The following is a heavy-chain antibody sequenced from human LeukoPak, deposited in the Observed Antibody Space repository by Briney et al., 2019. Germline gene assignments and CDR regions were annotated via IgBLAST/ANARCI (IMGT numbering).Heavy chain of an antibody. CDR3: ARALRDIVVVPAARRIRFDP. D-gene: IGHD2-2*01. V-gene: IGHV4-34*01. Sequence: SETLSLTCALYGESFSGYYWSWIRQPPGKGLEWIGEINHSGSTKHNPPLKSRVTISVDTSKNQFSLKRSSVTAADTAVYYCARALRDIVVVPAARRIRFDPWGQGTLVTVSS. J-gene: IGHJ5*02. CDR2: INHSGST. CDR1: GESFSGYY.